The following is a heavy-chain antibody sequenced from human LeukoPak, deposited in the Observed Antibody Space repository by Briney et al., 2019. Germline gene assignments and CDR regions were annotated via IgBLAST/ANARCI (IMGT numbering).Heavy chain of an antibody. CDR2: INPNSGGT. Sequence: ASVKVSCKASGYTFTGYYMHWVRQAPGQGLEWMGWINPNSGGTNYAQKFQGRVTLTTDTSTSTTYMELRSLRSDDTAVYYCARGSLGDYGDYARTWGQGTLVTVSS. CDR3: ARGSLGDYGDYART. J-gene: IGHJ5*02. V-gene: IGHV1-2*02. CDR1: GYTFTGYY. D-gene: IGHD4-17*01.